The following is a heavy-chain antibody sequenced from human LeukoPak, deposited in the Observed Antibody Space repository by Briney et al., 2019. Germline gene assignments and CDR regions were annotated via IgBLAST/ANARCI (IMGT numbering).Heavy chain of an antibody. CDR2: ISSSSNNI. J-gene: IGHJ4*02. D-gene: IGHD2-2*01. CDR1: GFTFSTYT. Sequence: GSLRLSCAASGFTFSTYTMNWVRQAPGKGLEWVSSISSSSNNINYADSVKDRFTISRDNAMNSVHLQMNSLRVEDTAVYYCARGYQRPDYWGQGTLITVSS. V-gene: IGHV3-21*01. CDR3: ARGYQRPDY.